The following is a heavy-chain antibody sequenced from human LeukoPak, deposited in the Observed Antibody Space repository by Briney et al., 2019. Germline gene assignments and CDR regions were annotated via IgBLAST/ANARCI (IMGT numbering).Heavy chain of an antibody. CDR1: GGSVSSGSYY. V-gene: IGHV4-61*01. D-gene: IGHD3-22*01. J-gene: IGHJ4*02. CDR3: ARGSSGYYYKYFDC. Sequence: PSETLSLTCTVSGGSVSSGSYYWSWIRQPPGKGLEWIGYIYYSGSTNYNPSLKSRVTISVDTSKNQFSLKLTSATAADAAVYYCARGSSGYYYKYFDCWGQGTLVAVSS. CDR2: IYYSGST.